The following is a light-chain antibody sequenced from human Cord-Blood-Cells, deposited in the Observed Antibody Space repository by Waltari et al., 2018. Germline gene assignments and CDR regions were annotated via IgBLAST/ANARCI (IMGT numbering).Light chain of an antibody. CDR2: DVS. J-gene: IGLJ3*02. V-gene: IGLV2-14*01. Sequence: QSALTQPASVSGSPGQSTTISCTGTSSDDGGYNNVSCYQQHPGKAPKLMIYDVSNRPSGVSNRFSGSKSGSTASLTISGLQAGVEADYYCSADTSSSTWVFGGGTKLTVL. CDR1: SSDDGGYNN. CDR3: SADTSSSTWV.